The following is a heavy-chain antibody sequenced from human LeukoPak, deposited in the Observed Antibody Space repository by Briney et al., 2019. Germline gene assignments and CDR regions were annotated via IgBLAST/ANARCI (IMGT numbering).Heavy chain of an antibody. J-gene: IGHJ1*01. Sequence: GGSLRPSCAASGFTFSSYSMNWVRQAPGKGLEWVSSISSSSSYIYYADSVKGRFTISRDSAKNSLYLQMNSLRAEDTAVYYCARDIQPSGYSSGWYPGLPTQAEYFQHWGQGTLVTVSS. CDR3: ARDIQPSGYSSGWYPGLPTQAEYFQH. CDR2: ISSSSSYI. D-gene: IGHD6-19*01. CDR1: GFTFSSYS. V-gene: IGHV3-21*01.